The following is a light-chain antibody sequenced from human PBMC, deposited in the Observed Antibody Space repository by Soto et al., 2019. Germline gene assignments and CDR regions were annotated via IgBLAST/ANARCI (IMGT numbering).Light chain of an antibody. CDR2: KAS. J-gene: IGKJ1*01. V-gene: IGKV1-5*03. CDR3: QQYDGASWT. CDR1: QTISSW. Sequence: DIQMTQSPSTLSGSVGDRVTITCRASQTISSWLAWYQQKPGKAPKLLIYKASSLESGVPSRFSGSGSGTQFTLTISSLQPDDSATYYCQQYDGASWTFGQGTKVDIK.